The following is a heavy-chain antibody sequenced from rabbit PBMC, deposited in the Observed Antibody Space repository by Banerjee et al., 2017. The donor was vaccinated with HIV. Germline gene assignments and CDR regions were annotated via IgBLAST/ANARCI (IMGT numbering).Heavy chain of an antibody. CDR3: ARRDGGYVAYGYAYYGMDL. Sequence: QSLEESGGGLVTPGASLTLTCTASGFSFSSNYYMCWVRQAPGKGLEWIACIYAGSSGSTYYTNWAKGRFTISKTSSTTVTLQMTSLTAADTATYFCARRDGGYVAYGYAYYGMDLWGPGTLVTVS. J-gene: IGHJ6*01. V-gene: IGHV1S40*01. CDR1: GFSFSSNYY. CDR2: IYAGSSGST. D-gene: IGHD6-1*01.